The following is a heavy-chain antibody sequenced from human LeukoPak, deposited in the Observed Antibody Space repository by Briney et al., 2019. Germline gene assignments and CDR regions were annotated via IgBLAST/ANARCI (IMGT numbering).Heavy chain of an antibody. CDR2: IIPILGIA. J-gene: IGHJ4*02. D-gene: IGHD2-15*01. Sequence: SVKVSCKASGGTFSSHAISWVRQAPGQGLEWMGRIIPILGIANYAQKFQGRVTITADKSTSTAYMELSSLRSEDTAVYYCARASQLPGYCSGGSCPIDYWGQGTLVTVSS. CDR1: GGTFSSHA. V-gene: IGHV1-69*04. CDR3: ARASQLPGYCSGGSCPIDY.